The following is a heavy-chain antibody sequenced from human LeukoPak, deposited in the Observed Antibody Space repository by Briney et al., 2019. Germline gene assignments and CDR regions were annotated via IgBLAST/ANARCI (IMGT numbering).Heavy chain of an antibody. Sequence: ASVKVSCKASGYTFTSYGISWVRQAPGQGLEWMGGIIPIFGTANYAQKFQGRVTITADESTSTAYMELSSLRSEDTAVYYCARGFYYDSSGYLPYYFDYWGQGTLVTVSS. CDR2: IIPIFGTA. D-gene: IGHD3-22*01. J-gene: IGHJ4*02. CDR1: GYTFTSYG. V-gene: IGHV1-69*13. CDR3: ARGFYYDSSGYLPYYFDY.